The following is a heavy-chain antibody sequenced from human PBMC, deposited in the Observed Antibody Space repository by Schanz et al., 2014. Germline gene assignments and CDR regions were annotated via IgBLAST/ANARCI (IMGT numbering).Heavy chain of an antibody. V-gene: IGHV3-23*04. CDR1: GFRFDDYA. CDR2: ISGSGGST. D-gene: IGHD3-9*01. CDR3: AKDHAGSDILTALGN. Sequence: EVQLVESGGGLVQPGRSLRLSCVASGFRFDDYAMHWVRQAPGKGLEWVSGISGSGGSTYDADSVKGRFTISRDNSKNTLYLQMNSLRAEDTAVYYCAKDHAGSDILTALGNWGQGTLVTVSA. J-gene: IGHJ4*02.